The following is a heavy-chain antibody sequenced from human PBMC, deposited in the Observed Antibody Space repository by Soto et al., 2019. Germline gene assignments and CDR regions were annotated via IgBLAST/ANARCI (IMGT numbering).Heavy chain of an antibody. J-gene: IGHJ4*01. D-gene: IGHD3-22*01. CDR1: GFTFSNAW. V-gene: IGHV3-15*07. CDR2: VKSKTDGGTT. Sequence: GGSLRLSCAASGFTFSNAWINWVRQTPGKGLEWVGRVKSKTDGGTTDFAAPVKGRFAISRDDSKNMVYLEMNSLKIEDTAIYYCTTDSYITSIIVRFDYWGHGTLVTVSS. CDR3: TTDSYITSIIVRFDY.